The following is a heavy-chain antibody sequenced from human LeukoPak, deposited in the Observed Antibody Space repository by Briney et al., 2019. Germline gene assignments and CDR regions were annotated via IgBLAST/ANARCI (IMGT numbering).Heavy chain of an antibody. CDR1: GYTFTSYG. Sequence: ASVKVSCKASGYTFTSYGISWVRQAPRQGLEWMGWISAYNGNTNYAQKLQGRVTMTTDTSTSTAYMELRSLRSDDTAVYYCARGVAYYYDNGGYYFDYWGQGTLVTVSS. J-gene: IGHJ4*02. CDR3: ARGVAYYYDNGGYYFDY. D-gene: IGHD3-22*01. V-gene: IGHV1-18*01. CDR2: ISAYNGNT.